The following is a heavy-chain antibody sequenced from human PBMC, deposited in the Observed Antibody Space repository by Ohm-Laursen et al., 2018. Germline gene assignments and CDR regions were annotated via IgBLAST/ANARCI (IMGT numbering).Heavy chain of an antibody. CDR3: AKGVGYCSGGSCTEAFDI. Sequence: SLRLSCAASGFTFSSYGMHWVRQAPGKGLEWVAVISYDGSNKYYADSVKGRFTISRDNSKNTLYLQMNSLRAEDTAVYYCAKGVGYCSGGSCTEAFDIWGQGTMVTVSS. J-gene: IGHJ3*02. V-gene: IGHV3-30*18. D-gene: IGHD2-15*01. CDR2: ISYDGSNK. CDR1: GFTFSSYG.